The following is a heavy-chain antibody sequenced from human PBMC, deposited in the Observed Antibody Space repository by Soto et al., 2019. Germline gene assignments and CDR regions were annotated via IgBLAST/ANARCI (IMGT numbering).Heavy chain of an antibody. Sequence: QLQLQESGSGLVKPSQTLSLTCAVSGGSISSGGYSWSWIRQPPGKGLEWIGYMYHSGSTYYNPSLKSRGTLSIDRSKDQFSLKLSSVTAAETAVYYCATVPDYWGQRILVTVSS. J-gene: IGHJ4*02. V-gene: IGHV4-30-2*01. CDR3: ATVPDY. D-gene: IGHD2-2*01. CDR1: GGSISSGGYS. CDR2: MYHSGST.